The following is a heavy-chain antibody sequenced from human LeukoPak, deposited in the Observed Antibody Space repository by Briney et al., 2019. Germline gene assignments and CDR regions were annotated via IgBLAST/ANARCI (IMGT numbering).Heavy chain of an antibody. J-gene: IGHJ4*02. CDR2: INLSGST. Sequence: PSETLSLTCAVYGGSFSGYYWTWIRQSPEKGLEWIGVINLSGSTSYNPSLKSQVTISVDTSKNQFSLKLTSVTAADTAVYYCARGPLLTHRRYFDFWGQGTLVTVSS. V-gene: IGHV4-34*01. D-gene: IGHD3-9*01. CDR3: ARGPLLTHRRYFDF. CDR1: GGSFSGYY.